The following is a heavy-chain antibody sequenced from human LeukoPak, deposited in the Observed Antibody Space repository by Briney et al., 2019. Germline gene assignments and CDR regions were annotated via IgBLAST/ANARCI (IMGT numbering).Heavy chain of an antibody. CDR1: GFTFSSYA. D-gene: IGHD4-23*01. Sequence: PGGSLRLSCAASGFTFSSYAMGWVRQAPGKGLEWVSAISGSGGSTYYADSVKGRFTISRDNSKNTLYLQMNSLRAEDTAVYYCAKAGLRRSQRGVYFDYWGQGTLVTVSS. CDR2: ISGSGGST. J-gene: IGHJ4*02. V-gene: IGHV3-23*01. CDR3: AKAGLRRSQRGVYFDY.